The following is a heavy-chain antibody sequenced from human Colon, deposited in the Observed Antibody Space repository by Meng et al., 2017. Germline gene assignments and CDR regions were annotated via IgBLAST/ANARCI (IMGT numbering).Heavy chain of an antibody. Sequence: QLQLQESGPGLVKTSGTLSLTCAVAGGSISSSNWWSWVRQPPGKGLEWIGEIYHSGSTNYNPSLKSRVTISVDKSKNQFSLKLSSVTAADTAVYYCASFPPPGKQWLVTDYWGQGTLVTVSS. CDR1: GGSISSSNW. CDR3: ASFPPPGKQWLVTDY. CDR2: IYHSGST. D-gene: IGHD6-19*01. V-gene: IGHV4-4*02. J-gene: IGHJ4*02.